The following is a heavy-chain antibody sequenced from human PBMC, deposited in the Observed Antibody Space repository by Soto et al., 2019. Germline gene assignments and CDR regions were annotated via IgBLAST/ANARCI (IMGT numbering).Heavy chain of an antibody. Sequence: PSESLSLTCTVSGCCISSSSYYWGWIRQPPGKGLEWIGSIYYSGSTYYNPSLKSRVTISVDTSKNQFSLKLSSVTAADTAVYYCARDSLIGELLYYFDYWGQGTLVTVSS. V-gene: IGHV4-39*07. J-gene: IGHJ4*02. D-gene: IGHD3-10*01. CDR3: ARDSLIGELLYYFDY. CDR2: IYYSGST. CDR1: GCCISSSSYY.